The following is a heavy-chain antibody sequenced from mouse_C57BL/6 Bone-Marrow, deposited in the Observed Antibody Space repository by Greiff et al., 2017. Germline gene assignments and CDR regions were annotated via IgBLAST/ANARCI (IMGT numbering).Heavy chain of an antibody. CDR1: GYTFTSYW. Sequence: QVQLQQPGAELVMPGASVKLSCKASGYTFTSYWMHWVKQRPGQGLEWIGEIDPSDSYTNYNQKFKGKSTLTVDKSSSTAYMQLSSLTSEDSAVYYCAREITTVVAPYDYAKDYGGQGTSVTVSS. V-gene: IGHV1-69*01. CDR2: IDPSDSYT. CDR3: AREITTVVAPYDYAKDY. J-gene: IGHJ4*01. D-gene: IGHD1-1*01.